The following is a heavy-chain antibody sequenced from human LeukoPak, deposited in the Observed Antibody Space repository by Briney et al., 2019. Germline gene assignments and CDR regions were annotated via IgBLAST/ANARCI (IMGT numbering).Heavy chain of an antibody. V-gene: IGHV4-31*03. Sequence: PSETLSLTCSVSGGSISSGGYYWSWIRQHPGKGLEWIGYVPYSGSTFYNPSLKSRVTISVDTSKNQLSLKLSSVTAADTAVYYCARREGSGWFDPWGQGTLVTVSS. J-gene: IGHJ5*02. CDR2: VPYSGST. CDR1: GGSISSGGYY. CDR3: ARREGSGWFDP.